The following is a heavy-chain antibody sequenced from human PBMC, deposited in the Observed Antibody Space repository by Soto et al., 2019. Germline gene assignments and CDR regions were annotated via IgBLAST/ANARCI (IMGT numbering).Heavy chain of an antibody. J-gene: IGHJ4*02. V-gene: IGHV4-59*01. CDR1: GGSISSSA. Sequence: SETLSVTCPVSGGSISSSAGNWIRQPPGKGLEWIGYIYYSGSTNYNPSLKSRVTISVDTSKNHFSLKLSSVTAADTAVYYCARARGGYFDYWGQGTLVTVSS. CDR2: IYYSGST. CDR3: ARARGGYFDY.